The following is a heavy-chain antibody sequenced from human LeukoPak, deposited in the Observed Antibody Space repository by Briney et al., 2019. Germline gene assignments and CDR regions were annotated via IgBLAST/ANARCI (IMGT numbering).Heavy chain of an antibody. J-gene: IGHJ4*02. V-gene: IGHV3-30*04. D-gene: IGHD4-17*01. Sequence: GRSLRLSCAASGFTFSSYAMHWVRQAPGKGLEWVAVISYDGSNKYYADSVKGRSTISRDNSKNTLYLQMNSLRAEDTAVYYCARTRITVTTRSWDYWGQGTLVTVSS. CDR1: GFTFSSYA. CDR3: ARTRITVTTRSWDY. CDR2: ISYDGSNK.